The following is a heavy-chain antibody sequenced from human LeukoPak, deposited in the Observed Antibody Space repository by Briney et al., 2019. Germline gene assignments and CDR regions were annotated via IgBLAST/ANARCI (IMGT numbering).Heavy chain of an antibody. D-gene: IGHD1-26*01. CDR1: GFIVSSNY. V-gene: IGHV3-53*05. J-gene: IGHJ4*02. Sequence: GGSLRLSCAASGFIVSSNYMSWVRQAPGKGLEWVSVIYSGGRTYYADSVKGRFTISRDSSKNTVSLQMNSLTAEDTAVYYCAKRGELRKYFDHWGQGTLVTVSS. CDR3: AKRGELRKYFDH. CDR2: IYSGGRT.